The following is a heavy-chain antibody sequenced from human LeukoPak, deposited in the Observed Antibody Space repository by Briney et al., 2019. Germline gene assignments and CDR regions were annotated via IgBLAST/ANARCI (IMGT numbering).Heavy chain of an antibody. D-gene: IGHD4-17*01. CDR2: IRGSGGST. CDR3: ARGATVTHNDY. Sequence: GGSLRLSCAASGFTFSSYAMSWVRQAPGKGLEWVSGIRGSGGSTYYADSVKGRFTISRDNAKNSLYLQMNSLRAEDTAVYYCARGATVTHNDYWGQGTLVTVSS. CDR1: GFTFSSYA. V-gene: IGHV3-23*01. J-gene: IGHJ4*02.